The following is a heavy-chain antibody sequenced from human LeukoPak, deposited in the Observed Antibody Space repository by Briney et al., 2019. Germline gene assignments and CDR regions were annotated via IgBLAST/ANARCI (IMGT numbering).Heavy chain of an antibody. D-gene: IGHD1-1*01. Sequence: PGGSLRLSCAASGFTFSSNAMSWVRQAPGKGLEWVSAISGSGGSTFYADSVKGRFTISRDNSKNTLNLQMSSLRAEDTAVYFCATTGNFYDMDVWGKGTTVTVSS. CDR1: GFTFSSNA. V-gene: IGHV3-23*01. CDR2: ISGSGGST. J-gene: IGHJ6*03. CDR3: ATTGNFYDMDV.